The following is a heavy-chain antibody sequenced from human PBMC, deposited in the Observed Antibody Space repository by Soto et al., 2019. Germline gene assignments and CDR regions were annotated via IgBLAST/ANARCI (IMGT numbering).Heavy chain of an antibody. D-gene: IGHD2-15*01. J-gene: IGHJ4*02. Sequence: QVQLVESGGGVVQPGRSLRLSCAASGFTFSTYGMQWVRQAPGKGLEWVAVISYDGSNKYYADSVKGRSTISRDNSKNTLFLEMNSLRAEDTAVYYCAKELGEYCTGGSCYYLDYWGQGTLVTVSS. CDR3: AKELGEYCTGGSCYYLDY. CDR2: ISYDGSNK. V-gene: IGHV3-30*18. CDR1: GFTFSTYG.